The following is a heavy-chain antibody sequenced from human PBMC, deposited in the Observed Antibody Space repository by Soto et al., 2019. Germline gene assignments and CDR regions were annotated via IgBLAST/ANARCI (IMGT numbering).Heavy chain of an antibody. J-gene: IGHJ3*01. V-gene: IGHV3-30-3*01. Sequence: QVQLVESGGGVVQPGRSLRLSCAASGFTFSRYAMHWVRQAPGTGLEWVAVISYDGSNKYYADSVKGRFTISSDKSKNTLDVQMNSLGSEDTAVYYCAREGPLLWFGEFGSAVDFWGHGTMVPVSS. CDR1: GFTFSRYA. CDR2: ISYDGSNK. CDR3: AREGPLLWFGEFGSAVDF. D-gene: IGHD3-10*01.